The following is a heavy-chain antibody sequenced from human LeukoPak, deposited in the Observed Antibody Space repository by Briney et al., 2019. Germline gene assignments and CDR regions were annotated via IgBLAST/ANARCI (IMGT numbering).Heavy chain of an antibody. D-gene: IGHD6-6*01. J-gene: IGHJ4*02. V-gene: IGHV1-69*13. CDR1: GGTFSSYA. Sequence: SVNVSCTASGGTFSSYAISWVRQAPGQGLEWMGGIIPIFATANYAQKFQGRVTITADESTSTAYMELSSLRSEDTAVYYCARDLPNSSSSGSFDYWGQGTLVTVSS. CDR3: ARDLPNSSSSGSFDY. CDR2: IIPIFATA.